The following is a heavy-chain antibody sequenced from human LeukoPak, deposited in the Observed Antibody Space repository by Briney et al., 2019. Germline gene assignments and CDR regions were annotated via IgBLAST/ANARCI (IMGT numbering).Heavy chain of an antibody. Sequence: PSETLSLTCTVSGGSISSSSYYWGWIRQPPGKGLEWIGSIYYSGSTYYNPSLKSRVTISVDTSKNQFSLKLSSVTAADTAVYYCARRRGGGSYSRWGQGTLVTVSS. CDR1: GGSISSSSYY. CDR3: ARRRGGGSYSR. CDR2: IYYSGST. J-gene: IGHJ4*02. D-gene: IGHD1-26*01. V-gene: IGHV4-39*01.